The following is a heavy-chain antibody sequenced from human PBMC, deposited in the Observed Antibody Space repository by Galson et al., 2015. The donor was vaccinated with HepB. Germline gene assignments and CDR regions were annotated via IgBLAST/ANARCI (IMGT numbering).Heavy chain of an antibody. J-gene: IGHJ4*02. CDR2: IRGDGSDK. CDR1: GFTLSDYW. V-gene: IGHV3-7*03. D-gene: IGHD6-19*01. Sequence: SLRLSCAASGFTLSDYWMSWVRRAPGKGLAWVANIRGDGSDKYYVDSVKGRFTISRDNAKNSLYLQMNSLRPEDTAVYYCARVRGWGIAVTGTSPDYWGQGTLVTVSS. CDR3: ARVRGWGIAVTGTSPDY.